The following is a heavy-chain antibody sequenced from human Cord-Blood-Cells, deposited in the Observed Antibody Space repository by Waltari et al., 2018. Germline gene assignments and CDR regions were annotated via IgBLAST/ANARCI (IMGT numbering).Heavy chain of an antibody. CDR1: GFTFSSYG. CDR2: IWYDGSNK. Sequence: QVQLVESGGGVVQPGRSLRLSCAASGFTFSSYGMHWVRQAPGKGLEWVAVIWYDGSNKYYADSVKGRFTISRDNSKNTLYLQMNSLRAEDTAVYYCARDTEGDKYYDFWSGYYTSFDYWGQGTLVTVSS. CDR3: ARDTEGDKYYDFWSGYYTSFDY. D-gene: IGHD3-3*01. J-gene: IGHJ4*02. V-gene: IGHV3-33*01.